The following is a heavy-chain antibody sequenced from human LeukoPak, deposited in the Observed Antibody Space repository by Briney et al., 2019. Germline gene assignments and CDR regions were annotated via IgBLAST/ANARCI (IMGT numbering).Heavy chain of an antibody. V-gene: IGHV3-23*01. CDR3: AKNYGSGSYGSDY. CDR1: GFTFSSYA. Sequence: GGSLRLSCAASGFTFSSYAMSWVRQAPGKGLEWVSVISGSGGSTYYADSVKGRFTISRDNSKNTLYLQMNSLRAEDTAVYYCAKNYGSGSYGSDYWGQGTLVTVSS. D-gene: IGHD3-10*01. J-gene: IGHJ4*02. CDR2: ISGSGGST.